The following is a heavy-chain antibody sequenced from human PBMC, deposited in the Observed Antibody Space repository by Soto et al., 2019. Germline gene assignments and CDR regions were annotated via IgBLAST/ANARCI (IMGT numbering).Heavy chain of an antibody. CDR1: GFTFSSYG. Sequence: QVQLVESGGGVVQPGRSLRLSCAASGFTFSSYGMHWVRQAPGKGLEWVAVISYDGSNKYYADSVKGQFTISRDNSKNTLYLQMNSLRAEDTAVYYCAKDRKRSSAPLNDYYYYGMDVWGQGTTVTVSS. J-gene: IGHJ6*02. CDR2: ISYDGSNK. CDR3: AKDRKRSSAPLNDYYYYGMDV. V-gene: IGHV3-30*18. D-gene: IGHD6-6*01.